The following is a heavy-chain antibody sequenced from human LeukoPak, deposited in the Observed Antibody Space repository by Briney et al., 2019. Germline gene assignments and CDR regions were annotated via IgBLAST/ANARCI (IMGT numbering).Heavy chain of an antibody. V-gene: IGHV4-34*01. D-gene: IGHD5-18*01. CDR3: LTATGIQLWP. CDR1: GGSFSGYY. Sequence: SETLSLTCAVYGGSFSGYYWSWIRQPPGKGLEWIGEINHSGSTNYNPSLKSRVTISVDTSKNQFSLKLSSVTAADTAVYYCLTATGIQLWPWGQGTLVTVSS. J-gene: IGHJ4*02. CDR2: INHSGST.